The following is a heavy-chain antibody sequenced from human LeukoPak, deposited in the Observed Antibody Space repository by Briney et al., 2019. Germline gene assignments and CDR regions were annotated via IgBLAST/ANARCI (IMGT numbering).Heavy chain of an antibody. CDR3: ARVTYDSSGYYPDYFDY. Sequence: GASVKVSCKASGYTFTSYGISWVRQAPGQGLEWMGWISAYNGNTNYAQKLQGRVTMTTDTSTSTAYMELRSLRSDDTAVYYCARVTYDSSGYYPDYFDYWGQGTLVTVSS. J-gene: IGHJ4*02. CDR2: ISAYNGNT. D-gene: IGHD3-22*01. V-gene: IGHV1-18*01. CDR1: GYTFTSYG.